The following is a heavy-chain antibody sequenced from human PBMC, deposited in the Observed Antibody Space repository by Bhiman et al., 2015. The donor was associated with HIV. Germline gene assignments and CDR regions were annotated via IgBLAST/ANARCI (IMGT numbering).Heavy chain of an antibody. D-gene: IGHD6-6*01. Sequence: EVQLVESGGGVLRPGGSLRLSCEGFRFIFNDYGLSWVRQAPGKGLEWVSGINWNGGSTGYADSVKGRCTISRDNDKNSLYLQMNSLRVEDTALYYCARGSSSSLSAERFDPWGQGTLVTVSS. CDR2: INWNGGST. J-gene: IGHJ5*02. CDR1: RFIFNDYG. V-gene: IGHV3-20*04. CDR3: ARGSSSSLSAERFDP.